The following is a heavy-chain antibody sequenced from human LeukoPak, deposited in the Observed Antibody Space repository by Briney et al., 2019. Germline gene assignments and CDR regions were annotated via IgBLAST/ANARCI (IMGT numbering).Heavy chain of an antibody. V-gene: IGHV4-61*01. CDR3: ARSPSLSGSYLGVLSWFDP. CDR1: GVSIRSLSYY. Sequence: SETLFLTCTVSGVSIRSLSYYWAWIRQSPGKGLEWIGYIYYSGSTNYNPSLKSRVAMSVDTSKNQFSLKLSSVTAADTAVYYCARSPSLSGSYLGVLSWFDPWGQGTLVTVSS. CDR2: IYYSGST. J-gene: IGHJ5*02. D-gene: IGHD3-10*01.